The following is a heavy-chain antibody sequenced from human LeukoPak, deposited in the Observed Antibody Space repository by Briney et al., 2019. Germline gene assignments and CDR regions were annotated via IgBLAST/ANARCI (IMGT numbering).Heavy chain of an antibody. J-gene: IGHJ4*02. Sequence: GGSLRLSCAASGFTFSSYAMSWVRQAPGKGLEWVSAISGSGGSTYYADSVNGRFTISRDNSKNTLYLQMNSLRAEDTAVYYCAKGGAYYYDSSAYYRDWGQGTLVTVSS. CDR3: AKGGAYYYDSSAYYRD. D-gene: IGHD3-22*01. V-gene: IGHV3-23*01. CDR2: ISGSGGST. CDR1: GFTFSSYA.